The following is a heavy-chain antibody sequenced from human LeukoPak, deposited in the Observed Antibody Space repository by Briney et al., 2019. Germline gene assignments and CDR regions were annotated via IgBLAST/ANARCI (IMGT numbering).Heavy chain of an antibody. V-gene: IGHV1-18*01. CDR2: ISAYNGNT. CDR3: AREVFDIVVVPAASPFDY. Sequence: ASVKVSCKASGYTFTSYGISWVRQAPGQGLEWMGWISAYNGNTNYAQKLQGRVTMTTDTSTSTAYMELRSLRSDDTAVYYCAREVFDIVVVPAASPFDYWGQGTLVTVSS. D-gene: IGHD2-2*01. CDR1: GYTFTSYG. J-gene: IGHJ4*02.